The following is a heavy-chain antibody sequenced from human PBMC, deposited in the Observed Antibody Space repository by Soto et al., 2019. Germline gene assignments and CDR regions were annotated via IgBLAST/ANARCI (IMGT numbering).Heavy chain of an antibody. D-gene: IGHD3-3*01. CDR1: GYSFTSYW. CDR3: ARHGGNYDFWSGYLMDGDMDV. Sequence: GESLKISCKGSGYSFTSYWIGWVRQMPGKGLEWMGIIYPGDSDTRYSPSFQGQVTISADKSISTAYLQWSSLKASDTAMYYCARHGGNYDFWSGYLMDGDMDVRGQGTTVTVSS. J-gene: IGHJ6*02. CDR2: IYPGDSDT. V-gene: IGHV5-51*01.